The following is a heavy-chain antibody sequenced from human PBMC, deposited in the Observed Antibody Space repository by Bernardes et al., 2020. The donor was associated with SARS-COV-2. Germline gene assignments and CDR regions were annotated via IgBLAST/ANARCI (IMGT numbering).Heavy chain of an antibody. CDR1: GYTLTELS. CDR3: ATTSVFGVEPNWFDP. V-gene: IGHV1-24*01. Sequence: SVKVSCKVSGYTLTELSMHWVRQAPGKGLEWMGGFDPEDGETIYAQKFQGRVTMTEDTSTDTAYMELSSLRSEDTAVYYCATTSVFGVEPNWFDPWGQGTLVTVSS. D-gene: IGHD3-3*01. CDR2: FDPEDGET. J-gene: IGHJ5*02.